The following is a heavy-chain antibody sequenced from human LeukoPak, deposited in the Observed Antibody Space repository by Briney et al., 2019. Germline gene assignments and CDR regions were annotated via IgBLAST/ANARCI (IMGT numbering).Heavy chain of an antibody. CDR3: ARAQGSSWYVADY. J-gene: IGHJ4*02. Sequence: SETLSLICTVSGGSISTYYWSWIRQPPGKGLEWLGYIYYSGSTNYNPSLKSRVTISVDTSKNQFSLKLSSVTAADTAVYYCARAQGSSWYVADYWGQGTLVTVSS. CDR2: IYYSGST. CDR1: GGSISTYY. D-gene: IGHD6-13*01. V-gene: IGHV4-59*01.